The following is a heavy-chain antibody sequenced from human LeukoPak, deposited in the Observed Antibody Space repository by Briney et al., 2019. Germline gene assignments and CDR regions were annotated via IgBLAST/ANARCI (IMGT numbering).Heavy chain of an antibody. D-gene: IGHD6-19*01. J-gene: IGHJ4*02. Sequence: GGSLRLSCAASGFTFSSYDMNWVRQAPGKGLEWVSSISSSSNYIHYADSVKGRFTISRDNAKNSLYLQMNSLRAEDTAVYFCARGTRGAWGWWGQGTLVTVSS. CDR1: GFTFSSYD. V-gene: IGHV3-21*01. CDR3: ARGTRGAWGW. CDR2: ISSSSNYI.